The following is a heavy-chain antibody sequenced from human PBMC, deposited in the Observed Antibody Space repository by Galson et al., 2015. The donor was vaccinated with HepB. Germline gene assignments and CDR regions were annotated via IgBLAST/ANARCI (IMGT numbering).Heavy chain of an antibody. Sequence: SVKVSCKASGYSFYNHGISWVRQAPGQGLEWWGWSSADRDQAYYAQIVKGRVSMTTDTSTSPAYMELRSLTSDDTAMYYCVGDWYCRGRNCVDRFDPWGQGTLVTVSS. CDR3: VGDWYCRGRNCVDRFDP. CDR1: GYSFYNHG. J-gene: IGHJ5*02. D-gene: IGHD2-15*01. CDR2: SSADRDQA. V-gene: IGHV1-18*04.